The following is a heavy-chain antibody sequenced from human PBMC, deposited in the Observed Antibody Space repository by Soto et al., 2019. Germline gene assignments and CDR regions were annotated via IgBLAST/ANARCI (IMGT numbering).Heavy chain of an antibody. Sequence: QVQLVQSGAEVKKPGASVKVSCKASGYTFTGYYMHWVRQAPGQGLEWMGWINPNSGGTNYAQKFQGWVTMTRDTSISTADMELSRLRSDDTAVYYCARGGGQYCSSTSCYLNYYYYMDVWGKGTTVTVSS. CDR3: ARGGGQYCSSTSCYLNYYYYMDV. CDR1: GYTFTGYY. CDR2: INPNSGGT. D-gene: IGHD2-2*01. V-gene: IGHV1-2*04. J-gene: IGHJ6*03.